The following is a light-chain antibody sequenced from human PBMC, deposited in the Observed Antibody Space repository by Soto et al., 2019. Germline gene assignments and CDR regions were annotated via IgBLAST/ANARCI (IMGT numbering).Light chain of an antibody. V-gene: IGKV3-11*01. Sequence: EIVLTQSPATLSLSPGERATLSCRASQSVSSYLAWYQQKPGQAPRLLIYDASNRATGIPARFSGSGSGTAFTLTISSLEPEDFAVYYCQQRSNWHPSSWTFGQGTKVEIK. CDR1: QSVSSY. J-gene: IGKJ1*01. CDR3: QQRSNWHPSSWT. CDR2: DAS.